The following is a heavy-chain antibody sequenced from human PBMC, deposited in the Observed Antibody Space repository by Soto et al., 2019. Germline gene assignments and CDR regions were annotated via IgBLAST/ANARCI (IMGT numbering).Heavy chain of an antibody. V-gene: IGHV3-7*01. J-gene: IGHJ3*02. D-gene: IGHD3-10*01. CDR2: IKQDGSEK. CDR1: GFTFSSYW. Sequence: GGSLRLSCAASGFTFSSYWMSWVRQAPGKGLEWVANIKQDGSEKYYVDSVKGRFTISRDNAKNSLYLQMYSLRAEDTAVYYCAREEWFGESWSCAFDIWGQGTMVTVSS. CDR3: AREEWFGESWSCAFDI.